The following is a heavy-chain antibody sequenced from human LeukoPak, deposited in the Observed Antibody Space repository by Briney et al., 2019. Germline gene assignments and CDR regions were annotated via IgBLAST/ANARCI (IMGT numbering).Heavy chain of an antibody. D-gene: IGHD1-20*01. V-gene: IGHV3-21*05. CDR1: GFTFSDYS. Sequence: PGGSLRLSCAASGFTFSDYSMNSVRRAPGRGLEWISYIGLASGFVSYADSVKGRFSISSDTARNSVYLQMSSLRAEDTAVYYCARDHNWAFDSWGQGTLVTVSS. CDR2: IGLASGFV. J-gene: IGHJ4*02. CDR3: ARDHNWAFDS.